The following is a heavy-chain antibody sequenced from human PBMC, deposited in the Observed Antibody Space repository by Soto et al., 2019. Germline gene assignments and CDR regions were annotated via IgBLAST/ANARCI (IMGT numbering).Heavy chain of an antibody. CDR3: AREDYYDTGYYVV. J-gene: IGHJ4*02. D-gene: IGHD3-9*01. Sequence: SETLSLTCTVSGRSMSGYYWSWIRQPAGERLEWIGPIYTSGTTDFNPSLKGRVTMSVDTSKNQFSLKLTSVTAADTALYYCAREDYYDTGYYVVWGQGTQVTVSS. CDR1: GRSMSGYY. CDR2: IYTSGTT. V-gene: IGHV4-4*07.